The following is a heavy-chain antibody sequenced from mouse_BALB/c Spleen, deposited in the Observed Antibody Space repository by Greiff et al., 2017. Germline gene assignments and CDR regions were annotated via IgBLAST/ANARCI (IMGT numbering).Heavy chain of an antibody. CDR2: INPSNGRT. J-gene: IGHJ2*01. CDR3: ARLDYYGSSYYFDY. D-gene: IGHD1-1*01. Sequence: VQLQQPGAELVKPGASVKLSCKASGYTFTSYWMHWVKQRPGQGLEWIGEINPSNGRTNYNEKFKSKATLTVDKSSSTAYMQLSSLTSEDSAVYYCARLDYYGSSYYFDYWGQGTTLTVSS. V-gene: IGHV1S81*02. CDR1: GYTFTSYW.